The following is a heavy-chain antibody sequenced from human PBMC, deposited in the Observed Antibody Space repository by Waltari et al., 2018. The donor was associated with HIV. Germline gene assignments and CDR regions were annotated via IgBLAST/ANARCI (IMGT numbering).Heavy chain of an antibody. CDR1: VFTFRSAW. V-gene: IGHV3-7*01. CDR2: INQDGSES. J-gene: IGHJ4*02. CDR3: AREGGRDCSGGSCYIDY. Sequence: EVEVVESGGGLVQPGGSLRLSCAVSVFTFRSAWMSWVRQAPGKGRAWVANINQDGSESYYVGSVEGRFTISRDNTKNLLYLQMNSLRAEDTAVYYCAREGGRDCSGGSCYIDYWGQGTLVTVSS. D-gene: IGHD2-15*01.